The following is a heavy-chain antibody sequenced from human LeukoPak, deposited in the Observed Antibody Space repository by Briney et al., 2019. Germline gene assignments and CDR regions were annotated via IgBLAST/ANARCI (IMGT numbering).Heavy chain of an antibody. V-gene: IGHV4-39*07. CDR2: IYYSGST. D-gene: IGHD3-16*01. CDR1: GGSISSSSYY. Sequence: SETLSLTCTVSGGSISSSSYYWGWIRQPPGKGLEWIGSIYYSGSTYYNPSLKSRVTISVDTSKNQFSLKLSSVTAADTAVYYCARDLNGGRMSWFDPWGQGTLVTVSS. CDR3: ARDLNGGRMSWFDP. J-gene: IGHJ5*02.